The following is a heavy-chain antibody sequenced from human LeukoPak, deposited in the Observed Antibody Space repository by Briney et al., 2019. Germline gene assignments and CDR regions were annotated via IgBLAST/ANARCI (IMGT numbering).Heavy chain of an antibody. D-gene: IGHD3-22*01. CDR1: GYTFTSYW. CDR3: ARGSLDYYDSSGYTTGDY. J-gene: IGHJ4*02. Sequence: GESLKISCKGFGYTFTSYWIGWVRQMPGKGLEWMGIIYPGDSDTRYSPSFQGQVTISADKSISTAYLQWSSLKASDTAMYYCARGSLDYYDSSGYTTGDYWGQGTLVTVSS. CDR2: IYPGDSDT. V-gene: IGHV5-51*01.